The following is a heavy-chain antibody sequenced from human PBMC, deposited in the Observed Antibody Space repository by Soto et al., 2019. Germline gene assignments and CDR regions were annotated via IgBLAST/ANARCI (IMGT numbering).Heavy chain of an antibody. D-gene: IGHD4-17*01. CDR2: IYSGGST. V-gene: IGHV3-66*01. CDR1: GFTVSSNY. CDR3: ARAQTVTTPAYYYYYYMDV. J-gene: IGHJ6*03. Sequence: GGSLRLSCAASGFTVSSNYMSWVRQAPGKGLEWVSVIYSGGSTYYADSVKGRFTISRDNSKNTLYLQMNSLRAKDTAVYYCARAQTVTTPAYYYYYYMDVWGKGTTVTVSS.